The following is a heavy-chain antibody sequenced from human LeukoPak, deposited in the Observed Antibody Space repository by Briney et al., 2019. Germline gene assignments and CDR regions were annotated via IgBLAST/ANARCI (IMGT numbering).Heavy chain of an antibody. CDR2: TSAGGSGT. CDR1: GFSFSSYA. Sequence: GGSLRLSCAASGFSFSSYAMSWVRQAPGKGLEWASVTSAGGSGTYYADSVKGRFTISRDNSKNTLYLQMNSLRAEDTAVYYCAKDGRDSSGWYRNYYDYWGQGTLVTVSS. J-gene: IGHJ4*02. V-gene: IGHV3-23*01. CDR3: AKDGRDSSGWYRNYYDY. D-gene: IGHD6-19*01.